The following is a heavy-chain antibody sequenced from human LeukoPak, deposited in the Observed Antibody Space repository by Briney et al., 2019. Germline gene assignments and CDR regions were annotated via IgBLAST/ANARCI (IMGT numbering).Heavy chain of an antibody. CDR2: INHSGST. V-gene: IGHV4-34*01. J-gene: IGHJ6*03. CDR3: ARRYCSSTSCRIYYYYYMDV. D-gene: IGHD2-2*01. Sequence: GSLRLSCAASGFTFTDYYMSWIRQPPGKGLEWIGEINHSGSTNYNPSLKSRVTISVDTSKNQFSLKLSSVTAADTAVYYCARRYCSSTSCRIYYYYYMDVWGKGTTVTISS. CDR1: GFTFTDYY.